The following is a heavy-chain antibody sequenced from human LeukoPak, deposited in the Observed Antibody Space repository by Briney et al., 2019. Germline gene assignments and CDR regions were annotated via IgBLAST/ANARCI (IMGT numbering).Heavy chain of an antibody. CDR1: GFTFSSYA. D-gene: IGHD2-2*01. V-gene: IGHV3-23*01. Sequence: PGGSLRLSCAASGFTFSSYAMSWVRQAPGEGLEWVLAISGRGGSIYYADSVKGRFTISRGNSKNTLYLQMNSLRAEDTAVYYCAKVPLYCSSTSCSQVDYWGQGTLVTVSS. CDR3: AKVPLYCSSTSCSQVDY. J-gene: IGHJ4*02. CDR2: ISGRGGSI.